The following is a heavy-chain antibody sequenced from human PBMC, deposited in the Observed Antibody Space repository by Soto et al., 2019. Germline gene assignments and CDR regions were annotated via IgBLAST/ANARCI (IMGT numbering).Heavy chain of an antibody. CDR3: AKERDWSGDYRSWFDP. CDR2: ISYDGSNK. V-gene: IGHV3-30*18. J-gene: IGHJ5*02. Sequence: SWASLRLSCAASGFSFSSYGMQWVRQGPGKGLEWVAVISYDGSNKYYAESVTGRFTISRDNSKKTLYLQMNSLRAEDTAVYYCAKERDWSGDYRSWFDPWGQGTLVTVSS. D-gene: IGHD3-3*01. CDR1: GFSFSSYG.